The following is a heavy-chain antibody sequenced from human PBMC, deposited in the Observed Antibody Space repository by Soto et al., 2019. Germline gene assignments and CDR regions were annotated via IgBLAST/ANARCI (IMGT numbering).Heavy chain of an antibody. D-gene: IGHD6-13*01. CDR3: ARDHGSSSWYSLYYYYGMDV. Sequence: PGGSLRPSPAASGFTLSSYWLHWVRQAPGKGPVWVSRNNSDGSSTSYADSVKGRFTISRDNAKNTLYLQMNSLRAEDTAVYYCARDHGSSSWYSLYYYYGMDVWGQGTTVTVSS. CDR2: NNSDGSST. J-gene: IGHJ6*02. CDR1: GFTLSSYW. V-gene: IGHV3-74*01.